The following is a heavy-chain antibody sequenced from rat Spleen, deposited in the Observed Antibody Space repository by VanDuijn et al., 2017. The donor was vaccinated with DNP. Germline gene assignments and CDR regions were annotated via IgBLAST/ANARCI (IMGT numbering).Heavy chain of an antibody. CDR1: GFTFSSFP. J-gene: IGHJ1*01. CDR2: ISYDGSST. Sequence: EVQLVESGGGLVQPGRSLKLSCAASGFTFSSFPMAWVRQAPTKGLEWVATISYDGSSTYYPDSVKGRFTISRDNAKNTLYLQMNSLRSEDTATYYCARGSGTYYWYFDFWGPGTMVTVSS. V-gene: IGHV5-29*01. CDR3: ARGSGTYYWYFDF. D-gene: IGHD5-1*01.